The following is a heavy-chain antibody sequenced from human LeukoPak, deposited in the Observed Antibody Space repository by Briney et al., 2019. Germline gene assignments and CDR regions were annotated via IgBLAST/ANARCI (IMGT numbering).Heavy chain of an antibody. V-gene: IGHV4-59*01. CDR2: IYYSGST. D-gene: IGHD6-19*01. CDR3: ARAVIAVAGTHFDY. CDR1: GGSISSYY. J-gene: IGHJ4*02. Sequence: KTSETLSLTCTVSGGSISSYYWSWIRQPPGKGLEWIGYIYYSGSTNYNPSLKSRVTISVDTSKNQFSLKLSSVTAADTAVYYCARAVIAVAGTHFDYWGQGTLVTVSS.